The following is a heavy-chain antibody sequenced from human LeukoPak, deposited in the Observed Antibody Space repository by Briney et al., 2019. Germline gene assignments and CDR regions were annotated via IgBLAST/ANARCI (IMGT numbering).Heavy chain of an antibody. CDR1: GYSISSGYY. CDR3: ARHPYSSSWYGPTSYYYYYMDV. CDR2: IYHSGST. J-gene: IGHJ6*03. D-gene: IGHD6-13*01. V-gene: IGHV4-38-2*01. Sequence: PSETLSLTCAVSGYSISSGYYWGWIRQPPGKGLGWIGSIYHSGSTYYNPSLKSRVTISVDTSKNQFSLKLSSVTAADTAVYYCARHPYSSSWYGPTSYYYYYMDVWGKGTTVTVSS.